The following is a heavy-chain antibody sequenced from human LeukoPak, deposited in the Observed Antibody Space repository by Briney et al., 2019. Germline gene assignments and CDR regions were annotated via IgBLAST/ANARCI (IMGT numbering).Heavy chain of an antibody. CDR2: ISPTGGTT. CDR3: ARGPSSNWSGLDF. CDR1: GFSFSGHW. D-gene: IGHD6-13*01. Sequence: PGGSLRLSCAASGFSFSGHWMHWARQLPGKGLVWVSRISPTGGTTSYADSVKDRFTVSRDNAKNTLYLQVNNLRAEDTAVYYCARGPSSNWSGLDFWGQGTLLTVSS. J-gene: IGHJ4*02. V-gene: IGHV3-74*01.